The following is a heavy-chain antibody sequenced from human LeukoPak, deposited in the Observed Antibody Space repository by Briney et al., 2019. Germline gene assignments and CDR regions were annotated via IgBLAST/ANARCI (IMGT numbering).Heavy chain of an antibody. CDR3: ARGSYDILTGYPYYFDY. J-gene: IGHJ4*02. CDR2: IYYSGST. CDR1: GGSISSSSYY. Sequence: PSETLSLTCTVSGGSISSSSYYWGWIRQPPGKGLEWIGSIYYSGSTYYNPSLKSRVTISVDTSKNQFSLKLSSVTAADTAVYYCARGSYDILTGYPYYFDYWGQGTLVTVSS. D-gene: IGHD3-9*01. V-gene: IGHV4-39*01.